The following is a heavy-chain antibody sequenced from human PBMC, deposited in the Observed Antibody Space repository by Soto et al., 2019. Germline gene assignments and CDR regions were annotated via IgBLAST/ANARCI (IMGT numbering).Heavy chain of an antibody. Sequence: EVQLLESGGGLVQPGGSLRLSCAASGFTFSNFAMFWVRQAPGKGLEWVSSISRTGGAAHYADSVNGRFTISRDNSKNTLFLQMDSLRAEDTAVYYCAKAYDYIWGSETRERDYWGQGTLVTVSS. CDR3: AKAYDYIWGSETRERDY. CDR1: GFTFSNFA. J-gene: IGHJ4*02. V-gene: IGHV3-23*01. D-gene: IGHD3-16*01. CDR2: ISRTGGAA.